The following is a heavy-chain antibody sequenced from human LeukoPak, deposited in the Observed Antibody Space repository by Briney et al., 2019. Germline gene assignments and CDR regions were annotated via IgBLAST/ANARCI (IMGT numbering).Heavy chain of an antibody. J-gene: IGHJ4*02. Sequence: PGGSLRLSCAASGFTFSSYAMHWVRQAPGKGLEWVAVISYDGSNKYYADSVKGRFTISRDNSKNTLYLQMNSLRAEDTAVYYCANLPRDYGDYVPDYWGQGTLVTVSS. D-gene: IGHD4-17*01. V-gene: IGHV3-30-3*01. CDR2: ISYDGSNK. CDR1: GFTFSSYA. CDR3: ANLPRDYGDYVPDY.